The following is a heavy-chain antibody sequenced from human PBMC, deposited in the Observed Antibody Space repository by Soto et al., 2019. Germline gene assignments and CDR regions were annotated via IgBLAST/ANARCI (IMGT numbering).Heavy chain of an antibody. D-gene: IGHD3-10*01. CDR1: GFTFSRYA. V-gene: IGHV3-23*01. Sequence: GGSLRLSCAASGFTFSRYAMNWVRQAPGRGLQWISGISVSGDNTSYAESVRGRFTVYRDNSKNTLYLQMNNLRAEDTALYYCAKDGKMRTKVWFPAGYGMDVWGQGTTVTVSS. J-gene: IGHJ6*02. CDR3: AKDGKMRTKVWFPAGYGMDV. CDR2: ISVSGDNT.